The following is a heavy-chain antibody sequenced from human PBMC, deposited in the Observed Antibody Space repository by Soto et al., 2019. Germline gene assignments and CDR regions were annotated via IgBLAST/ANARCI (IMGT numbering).Heavy chain of an antibody. Sequence: DVQLVESGGGLIQPGGSLRLSCVASGLTVSGKKYMAWVRKAPGKGPEWVSGVYDLAGTYYADSVRGRFTTSIDSPRTTVYLQLPDMSPYFTELFLCGAGHLREQSYDIWGEVTMVTVSS. CDR2: VYDLAGT. J-gene: IGHJ3*02. D-gene: IGHD1-26*01. V-gene: IGHV3-53*01. CDR1: GLTVSGKKY. CDR3: GAGHLREQSYDI.